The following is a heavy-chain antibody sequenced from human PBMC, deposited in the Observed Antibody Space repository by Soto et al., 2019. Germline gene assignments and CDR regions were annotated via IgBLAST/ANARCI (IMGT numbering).Heavy chain of an antibody. CDR2: IKHAGSEK. V-gene: IGHV3-7*01. CDR1: GFTCSSYG. J-gene: IGHJ6*03. CDR3: ARILNSGYAWTYSYYIDV. Sequence: EVQLVESGGGWVQPGGALRLSCAASGFTCSSYGMSWVSQAPGKGLECVANIKHAGSEKYYVEYVKRRCTISRDNARNSLSLTMTGQIDEGTAGYDYARILNSGYAWTYSYYIDVWGQGTTVTVSS. D-gene: IGHD5-12*01.